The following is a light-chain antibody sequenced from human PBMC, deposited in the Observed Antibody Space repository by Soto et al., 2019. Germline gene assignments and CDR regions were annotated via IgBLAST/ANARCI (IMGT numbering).Light chain of an antibody. V-gene: IGKV3D-20*02. CDR2: GAS. J-gene: IGKJ4*01. CDR1: QSVTSSF. Sequence: EIVLAQSPGTLSLSPGERATLSCRASQSVTSSFLAWYQQKPGQAPRLLIYGASRRATGIPDRFSGSGFGTDFTLTISSLEPEDFAVYFCQQRAGWPLTFGGGTKVDIK. CDR3: QQRAGWPLT.